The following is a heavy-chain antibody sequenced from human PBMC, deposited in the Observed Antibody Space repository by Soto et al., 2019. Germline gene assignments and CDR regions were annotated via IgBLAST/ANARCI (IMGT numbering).Heavy chain of an antibody. CDR1: GYTFTSYG. D-gene: IGHD3-22*01. CDR2: ISAYNGNT. V-gene: IGHV1-18*04. Sequence: ASVKVSCKVSGYTFTSYGISWVRQAPGQGLEWMGWISAYNGNTNYAQKLQGRVTMTTDTSTSTAYMELRSLRSDDTAVYYCARDSDWGSSGYYYDYYGMAVWGKGTRCTASS. J-gene: IGHJ6*04. CDR3: ARDSDWGSSGYYYDYYGMAV.